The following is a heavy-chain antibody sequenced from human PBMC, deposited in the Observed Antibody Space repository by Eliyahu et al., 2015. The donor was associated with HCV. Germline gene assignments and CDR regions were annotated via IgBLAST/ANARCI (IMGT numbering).Heavy chain of an antibody. D-gene: IGHD6-6*01. V-gene: IGHV4-61*02. J-gene: IGHJ4*02. CDR3: ARFSVGAARDLDY. CDR1: XGSXSSGSYY. Sequence: QVQLQESGPGLVKPSQTLSLTCTVSXGSXSSGSYYWSWIRQPAGKGLEWIGRIYTSGSTNYNPSLKSRVTISVDTSKNQFSLKLSSVTAADTAVYYCARFSVGAARDLDYWGQGTLVTVSS. CDR2: IYTSGST.